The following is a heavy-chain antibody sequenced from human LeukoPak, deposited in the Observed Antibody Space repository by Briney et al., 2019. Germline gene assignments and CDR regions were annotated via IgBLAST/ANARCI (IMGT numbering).Heavy chain of an antibody. V-gene: IGHV3-9*01. CDR1: GFTFDDYA. J-gene: IGHJ4*02. CDR3: AKGGYCSGGSCYFDY. D-gene: IGHD2-15*01. Sequence: GGSLRLSCAASGFTFDDYAMQWVRQAPGKGLEWVSGISWNSGSIGYADSVKGRFTISRDNAKNSLYLQMNSLRAEDTALYYCAKGGYCSGGSCYFDYWGQGTMVTVSS. CDR2: ISWNSGSI.